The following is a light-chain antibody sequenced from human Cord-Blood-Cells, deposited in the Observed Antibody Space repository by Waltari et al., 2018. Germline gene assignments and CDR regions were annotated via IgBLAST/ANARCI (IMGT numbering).Light chain of an antibody. CDR1: SSDVGGSNS. J-gene: IGLJ3*02. CDR3: SSYTSSSTRV. V-gene: IGLV2-14*03. Sequence: QSAMTQPASVSGSPGPSITISRTGTSSDVGGSNSVSWYQQHPGKAPNLMIYDVRNRPSGVSNRFSGSKSGNTASLTISGLQAEDEADYYCSSYTSSSTRVFGGGTKLTVL. CDR2: DVR.